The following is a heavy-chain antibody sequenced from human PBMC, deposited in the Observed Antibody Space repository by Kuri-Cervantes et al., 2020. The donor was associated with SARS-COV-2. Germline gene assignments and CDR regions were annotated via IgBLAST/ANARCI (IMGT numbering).Heavy chain of an antibody. CDR1: GYTFTSYY. CDR3: ASHVGERRGGFSAFDI. J-gene: IGHJ3*02. Sequence: ASVKVSCNASGYTFTSYYMHWVRQAPGQGLEWMGIINPSGGSTSYAQKFQGRVTMTRDTSTSTVYMELSSLRSEDTAVYYCASHVGERRGGFSAFDIWGQGTMVTVSS. V-gene: IGHV1-46*01. D-gene: IGHD3-10*02. CDR2: INPSGGST.